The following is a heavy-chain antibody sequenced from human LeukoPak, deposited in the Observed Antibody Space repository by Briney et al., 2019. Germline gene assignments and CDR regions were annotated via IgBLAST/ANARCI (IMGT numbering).Heavy chain of an antibody. D-gene: IGHD3-3*01. V-gene: IGHV4-4*07. Sequence: SETLSLTCTVSGGSTSSYYRSWIRQPAGKGLEWIGRIYTSGSTNYNPSLKSRVTMSVDTSKNQFSLKLSSVTAADTAVYYCAGSITIFGVVIIDNPFDYWGQGTLVTASP. CDR2: IYTSGST. J-gene: IGHJ4*02. CDR1: GGSTSSYY. CDR3: AGSITIFGVVIIDNPFDY.